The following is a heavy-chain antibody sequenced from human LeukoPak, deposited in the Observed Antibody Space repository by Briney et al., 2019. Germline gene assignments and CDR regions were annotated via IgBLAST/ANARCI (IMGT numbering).Heavy chain of an antibody. Sequence: GSPVKVSCKASGGTFSSYAISWVRQAPGQGLEWMGGIIPIFGTANYAQKFQGRVTITADESTSTAYMELSSLRSEDTAVYYCARDKVTTMVRPADAGANDAFDIWGQGTMVTVSS. D-gene: IGHD3-10*01. CDR2: IIPIFGTA. V-gene: IGHV1-69*01. J-gene: IGHJ3*02. CDR1: GGTFSSYA. CDR3: ARDKVTTMVRPADAGANDAFDI.